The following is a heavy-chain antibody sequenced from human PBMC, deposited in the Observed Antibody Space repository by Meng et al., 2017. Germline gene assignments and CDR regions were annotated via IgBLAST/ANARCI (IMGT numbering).Heavy chain of an antibody. V-gene: IGHV3-30*04. CDR3: ARPHERYYDSSGPPDY. CDR2: ISYDGSNK. Sequence: GESLKISCAASGFTFSGYAMHWVRQAPGKGLEWVAVISYDGSNKYYADSVKGRFTISRDNSKNTLYLQMNSLRAEDTAVYYCARPHERYYDSSGPPDYWGQGTLVTVSS. CDR1: GFTFSGYA. J-gene: IGHJ4*02. D-gene: IGHD3-22*01.